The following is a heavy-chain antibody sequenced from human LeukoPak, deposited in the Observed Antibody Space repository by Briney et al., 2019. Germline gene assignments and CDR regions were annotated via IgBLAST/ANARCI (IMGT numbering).Heavy chain of an antibody. Sequence: PGGSLRLSCAASGFTFSSYGMHWVRQAPGKGLEWVAVISYDGDNKYYADSVKGRFTISRDNSKNTLYLQMNSLRAEDTAVYYCARERPGEDTFDIWGQGTMVTVSS. V-gene: IGHV3-30*03. J-gene: IGHJ3*02. CDR1: GFTFSSYG. D-gene: IGHD7-27*01. CDR3: ARERPGEDTFDI. CDR2: ISYDGDNK.